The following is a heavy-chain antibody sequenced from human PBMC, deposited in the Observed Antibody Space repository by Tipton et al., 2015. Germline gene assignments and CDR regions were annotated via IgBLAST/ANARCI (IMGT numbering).Heavy chain of an antibody. V-gene: IGHV4-38-2*01. Sequence: TLSLTCAVSAYSITSDYYWGWIRQPPGKGLEWIGSISHSGNTYYNPSLKSRLTISVDTSKNQFSMRVRSVTAADTAVYYCACQDYDILTRDYQTVDYWGQGTLVTVSS. CDR2: ISHSGNT. CDR1: AYSITSDYY. J-gene: IGHJ4*02. CDR3: ACQDYDILTRDYQTVDY. D-gene: IGHD3-9*01.